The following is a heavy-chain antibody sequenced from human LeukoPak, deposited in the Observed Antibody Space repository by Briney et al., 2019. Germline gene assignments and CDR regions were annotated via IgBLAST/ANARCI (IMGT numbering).Heavy chain of an antibody. D-gene: IGHD3-3*01. CDR1: GFIFSGYG. Sequence: PGGSLRLSCAASGFIFSGYGMHWVRQAPGKGLEWVAVIWFDGSNKDYADSVKGRFTISRDNSKNTLYLQMNSLKTEDTAVYYCTRDRYDFWSGYEPQFDYWGQGTLVTVSS. CDR3: TRDRYDFWSGYEPQFDY. CDR2: IWFDGSNK. V-gene: IGHV3-33*01. J-gene: IGHJ4*02.